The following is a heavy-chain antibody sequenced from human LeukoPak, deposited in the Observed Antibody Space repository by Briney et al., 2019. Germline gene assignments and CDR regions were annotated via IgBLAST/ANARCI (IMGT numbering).Heavy chain of an antibody. CDR1: GGSISISNFH. J-gene: IGHJ4*02. D-gene: IGHD2-2*01. CDR2: IYYSGST. Sequence: SETLSLTCTVSGGSISISNFHWDWIRQPPGKGLEWIGSIYYSGSTYYNPSLKSRVTISVDTSKNKFSLKLSSVTAADTAAYYCAKRYCSSTTCYDDRGAFDYWGQGTLVTVSS. V-gene: IGHV4-39*01. CDR3: AKRYCSSTTCYDDRGAFDY.